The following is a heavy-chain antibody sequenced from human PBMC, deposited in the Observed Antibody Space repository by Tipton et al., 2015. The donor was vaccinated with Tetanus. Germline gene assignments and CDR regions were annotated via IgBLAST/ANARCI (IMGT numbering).Heavy chain of an antibody. V-gene: IGHV4-34*01. J-gene: IGHJ2*01. Sequence: LRLSCTVSGDSVSGYYWSWIRQSPGKGLEWIGEINHSGSTTYSPSFKSRVTISVDTPKNQFSLKLTSLTVADTAVYYCARGGSYSYGPRGFDLWGRGTLVTVSS. CDR2: INHSGST. CDR3: ARGGSYSYGPRGFDL. CDR1: GDSVSGYY. D-gene: IGHD5-18*01.